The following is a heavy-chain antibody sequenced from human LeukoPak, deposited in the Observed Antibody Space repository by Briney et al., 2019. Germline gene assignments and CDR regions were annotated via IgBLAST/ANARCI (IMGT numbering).Heavy chain of an antibody. CDR3: YPFDY. V-gene: IGHV4-34*01. Sequence: SETLSPTCAVYGGSFSGYYWSWIRQPPGKGLEWIGEINHSGSTNYNPSLKSRVTISVDTSKNQFYTAVYYCARVAYDSSGYYPFDYWGQGTLVTVSS. CDR2: INHSGST. J-gene: IGHJ4*02. CDR1: GGSFSGYY. D-gene: IGHD3-22*01.